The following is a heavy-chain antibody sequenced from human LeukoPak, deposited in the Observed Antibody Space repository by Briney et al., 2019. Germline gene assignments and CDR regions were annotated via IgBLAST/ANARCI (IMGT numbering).Heavy chain of an antibody. Sequence: PGGSLRLSCAASGFTFSSYWMHWVRQAPGKGLVWVSRINSDASSTSYADSVKGRFTISRYNAKNTLYLQMNSLRAEDTAVYYRASGSGYDQDYWGQGTLVTVSS. V-gene: IGHV3-74*01. CDR3: ASGSGYDQDY. J-gene: IGHJ4*02. CDR2: INSDASST. CDR1: GFTFSSYW. D-gene: IGHD5-12*01.